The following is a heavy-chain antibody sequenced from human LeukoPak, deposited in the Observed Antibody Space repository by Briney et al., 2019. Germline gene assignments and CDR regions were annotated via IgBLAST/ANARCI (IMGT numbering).Heavy chain of an antibody. CDR1: GGSISSSSYY. CDR2: IYYSGST. D-gene: IGHD3-9*01. J-gene: IGHJ5*02. V-gene: IGHV4-39*01. Sequence: RASETLSLTCTVSGGSISSSSYYWGWIRQPPGKGLEWIGSIYYSGSTYYNPSLKSRVTISVDTSKNQFSLKLSSVTAADTAVYYCVRQLPYYDNLTAPSQFDPWGQGTLVTVSS. CDR3: VRQLPYYDNLTAPSQFDP.